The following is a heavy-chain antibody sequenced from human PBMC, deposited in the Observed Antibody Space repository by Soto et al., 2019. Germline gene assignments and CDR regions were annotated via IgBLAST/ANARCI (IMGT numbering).Heavy chain of an antibody. Sequence: QLQLQESGPGLVKPSETLSLTCTVSGGSIGSSRYYWGWIRQPPGKGLEWIGSIYYSGSTYYNPSRKSRLTISVDTSKNQFSLKLNSVTAADTAVYYCARHEGMATREYYFDYWGQGTLVTVSS. D-gene: IGHD5-12*01. CDR1: GGSIGSSRYY. CDR2: IYYSGST. J-gene: IGHJ4*02. CDR3: ARHEGMATREYYFDY. V-gene: IGHV4-39*01.